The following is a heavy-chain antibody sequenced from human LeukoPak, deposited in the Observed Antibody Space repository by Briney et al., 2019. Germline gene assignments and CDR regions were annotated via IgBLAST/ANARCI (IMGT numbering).Heavy chain of an antibody. Sequence: SETLSLTCTVSGGSISYSYWHWMRQPPGKGLEWIGHTFYSGNAKYNPSLKSRVTISVDTSKNQFSLKLSSVTAADTAVYYCARGLGGVFDYWGQGTLVTVSS. CDR3: ARGLGGVFDY. CDR2: TFYSGNA. CDR1: GGSISYSY. V-gene: IGHV4-59*01. D-gene: IGHD3-16*01. J-gene: IGHJ4*02.